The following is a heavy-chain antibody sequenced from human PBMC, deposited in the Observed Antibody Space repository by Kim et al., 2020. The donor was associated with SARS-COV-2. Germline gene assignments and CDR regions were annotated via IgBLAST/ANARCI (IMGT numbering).Heavy chain of an antibody. CDR2: ISYDGSNK. V-gene: IGHV3-30*04. CDR3: AREVYSAGAFDI. CDR1: GFTFSSYA. J-gene: IGHJ3*02. D-gene: IGHD1-20*01. Sequence: GSLRLSCAASGFTFSSYAMHWVRQAPGKGLEWVAVISYDGSNKYYADSVKGRFTISRDNSKNTLYLQMNSLRAEDTAVYYCAREVYSAGAFDIWGQGTMVTVSS.